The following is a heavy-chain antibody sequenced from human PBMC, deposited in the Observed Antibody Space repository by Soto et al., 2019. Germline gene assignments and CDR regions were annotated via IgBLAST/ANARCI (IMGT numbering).Heavy chain of an antibody. CDR2: IYTGGTT. D-gene: IGHD5-12*01. Sequence: EVKLVESGGGLSQPGGSLRLSCVVSGFTVSSSNYMSWVRQAPGKGLEWVSVIYTGGTTYYADSVKGRFTISRDNSKNTLYLQMNSLRAEDTAVYYCHGYGYWGQGTLVTVSS. CDR3: HGYGY. V-gene: IGHV3-53*01. CDR1: GFTVSSSNY. J-gene: IGHJ4*02.